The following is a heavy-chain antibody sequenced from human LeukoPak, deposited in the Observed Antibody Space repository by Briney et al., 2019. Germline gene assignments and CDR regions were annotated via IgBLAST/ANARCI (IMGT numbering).Heavy chain of an antibody. V-gene: IGHV3-23*01. CDR1: GFTFSSYA. CDR3: AKRTKDSSSSYYYYYYMDV. CDR2: ISGSGGST. Sequence: GGSLRLSCAASGFTFSSYAMSWVRQAPGKGLEWVSAISGSGGSTYYADSVKGRFTISRDNSKNTLYLQMNSLRAEDTAVYYCAKRTKDSSSSYYYYYYMDVWGKGTTVTVSS. J-gene: IGHJ6*03. D-gene: IGHD6-6*01.